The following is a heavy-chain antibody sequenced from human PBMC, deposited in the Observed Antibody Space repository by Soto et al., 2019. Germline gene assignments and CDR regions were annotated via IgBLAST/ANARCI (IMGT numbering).Heavy chain of an antibody. CDR1: GFTFSSYG. CDR3: ARVGYDFWSGYPNHYYYYYYMDV. J-gene: IGHJ6*03. Sequence: GGSLRLSCAASGFTFSSYGMHWVRQAPGKGLEWVAVIWYDGSNKYYADSVKGRFTISRDNSKNTLYLQMNSLRAEDTAVYYCARVGYDFWSGYPNHYYYYYYMDVWGKGTTVTVSS. V-gene: IGHV3-33*01. CDR2: IWYDGSNK. D-gene: IGHD3-3*01.